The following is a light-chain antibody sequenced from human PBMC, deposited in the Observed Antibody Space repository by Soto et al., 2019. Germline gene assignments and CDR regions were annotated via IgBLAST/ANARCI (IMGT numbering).Light chain of an antibody. CDR2: TSS. CDR3: QQYRDLPQT. Sequence: ETVLTQSPGTLSLSPGERATLSCRASQSVRSNYLAWYQQNPGQAPRLLIYTSSTRATGIPDRFSGSGSGTDFTLTISRLEPEDFALYYCQQYRDLPQTFGQGTKVEMK. J-gene: IGKJ1*01. CDR1: QSVRSNY. V-gene: IGKV3-20*01.